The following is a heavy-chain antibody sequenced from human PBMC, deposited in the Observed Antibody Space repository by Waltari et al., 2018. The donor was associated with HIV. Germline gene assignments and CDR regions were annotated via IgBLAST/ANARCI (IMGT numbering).Heavy chain of an antibody. CDR1: GGSISSSSYY. V-gene: IGHV4-39*07. J-gene: IGHJ5*02. CDR3: ARAHYSSGWSGPFGP. CDR2: IYYSGST. Sequence: QLQLQESGPGLVKPSETLSLTCTVSGGSISSSSYYWGWIRQPPGKGLEWIGSIYYSGSTYYNPSLKSRVTISVDTSKNQFSLKLSSVTAADTAVYYCARAHYSSGWSGPFGPWGQGTLVTVSS. D-gene: IGHD6-19*01.